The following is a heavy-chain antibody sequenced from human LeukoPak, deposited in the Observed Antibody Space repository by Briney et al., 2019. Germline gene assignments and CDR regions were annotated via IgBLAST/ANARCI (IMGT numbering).Heavy chain of an antibody. V-gene: IGHV3-53*01. D-gene: IGHD2-15*01. CDR1: GFTVSNNY. CDR2: IYSGGNT. CDR3: AVYGSLDY. J-gene: IGHJ4*02. Sequence: GGSLRLSCAASGFTVSNNYMSWVRQAPGKGLEWVSHIYSGGNTYYADSVRGRFSISRDNSKNTLYLQMNSLRAEDTAIYYCAVYGSLDYWSQGTLVTVSS.